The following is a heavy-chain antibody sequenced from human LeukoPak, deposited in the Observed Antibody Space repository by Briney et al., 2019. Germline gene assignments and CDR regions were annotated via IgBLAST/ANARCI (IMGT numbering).Heavy chain of an antibody. CDR2: INPNSGGT. V-gene: IGHV1-2*03. Sequence: LGASVKVSCKASGYTFTGYYMHWVRQAPGQGLEWMGWINPNSGGTNCAQKFQGRVTMTRDTSISTAYMELSRLRSDDTAVYYCARVWVWEYCSGGSCYSPNYFDYWGQGTLVTVSS. D-gene: IGHD2-15*01. CDR1: GYTFTGYY. CDR3: ARVWVWEYCSGGSCYSPNYFDY. J-gene: IGHJ4*02.